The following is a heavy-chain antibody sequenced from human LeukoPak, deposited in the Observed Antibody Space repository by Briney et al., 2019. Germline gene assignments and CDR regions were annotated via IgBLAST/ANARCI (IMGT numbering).Heavy chain of an antibody. CDR2: ISAYNGNT. D-gene: IGHD3-9*01. CDR3: ARDRGALRYFDWLLDY. J-gene: IGHJ4*02. CDR1: GYTFTSYG. V-gene: IGHV1-18*01. Sequence: ASVKVSCKASGYTFTSYGISWVRQAPGQGLEWMGRISAYNGNTDYAQKLQGRVTMTTDTSTSTAYMELRSLRSDDTAVYYCARDRGALRYFDWLLDYWGQGTLVTVSS.